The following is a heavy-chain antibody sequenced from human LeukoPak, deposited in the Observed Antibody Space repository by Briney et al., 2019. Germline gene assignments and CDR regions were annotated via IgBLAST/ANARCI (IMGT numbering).Heavy chain of an antibody. V-gene: IGHV5-10-1*01. D-gene: IGHD6-19*01. CDR2: IDPSDSYT. CDR1: GYSFTSYW. J-gene: IGHJ6*04. CDR3: ARERGPASGWYDYYYYGMDV. Sequence: GESLKISCKGSGYSFTSYWISWVRQMPGKGLEWMGRIDPSDSYTNYSPSFQGHVTISADKSISTAYLQWSSLKASDTAMYYCARERGPASGWYDYYYYGMDVWGKGTTVTVSS.